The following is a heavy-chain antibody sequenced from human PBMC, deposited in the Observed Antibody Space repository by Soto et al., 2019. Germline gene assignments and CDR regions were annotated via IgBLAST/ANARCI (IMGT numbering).Heavy chain of an antibody. D-gene: IGHD5-18*01. Sequence: NPSETLSLTCAVSGGSISGGGFSWSWIRQPPGKGLEWIGYILHTGGTQYNPSLKSRVSMPVDKSKNQFSLHLTSVTAADTAVYYCARGAHVDTAPENAFDIWGQGTMVTVSS. J-gene: IGHJ3*02. CDR1: GGSISGGGFS. V-gene: IGHV4-30-2*01. CDR3: ARGAHVDTAPENAFDI. CDR2: ILHTGGT.